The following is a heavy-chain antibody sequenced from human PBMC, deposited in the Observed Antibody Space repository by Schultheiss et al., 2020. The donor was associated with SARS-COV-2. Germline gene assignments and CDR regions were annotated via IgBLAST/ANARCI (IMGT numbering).Heavy chain of an antibody. CDR2: INQDGSEK. Sequence: GGSLRLSCAASGFTFSSHEMNWVRQTPGKGLEWVANINQDGSEKYYVDSVKGRFTISRDNSKNTLYLHMNSLRAEDTAVYYCARMVGATRGSSFDYWGQGTLFTVSS. CDR1: GFTFSSHE. CDR3: ARMVGATRGSSFDY. V-gene: IGHV3-7*03. J-gene: IGHJ4*02. D-gene: IGHD1-26*01.